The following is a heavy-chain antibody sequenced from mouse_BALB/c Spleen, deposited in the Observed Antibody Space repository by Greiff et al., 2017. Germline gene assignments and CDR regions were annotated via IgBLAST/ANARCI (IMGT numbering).Heavy chain of an antibody. CDR3: ARTGYYYGSSYEDYAMDY. D-gene: IGHD1-1*01. J-gene: IGHJ4*01. Sequence: VQLQESGGGLVQPGGSLKLSCAASGFDFSRYWMSWVRQAPGKGLEWIGEINPDSSTINYTPSLKDKFIISRDNAKNTLYLQMSKVRSEDTALYYCARTGYYYGSSYEDYAMDYWGQGTSVTVSS. V-gene: IGHV4-1*02. CDR1: GFDFSRYW. CDR2: INPDSSTI.